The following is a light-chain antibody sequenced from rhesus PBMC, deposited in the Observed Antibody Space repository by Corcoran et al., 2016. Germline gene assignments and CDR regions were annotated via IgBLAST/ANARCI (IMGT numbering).Light chain of an antibody. CDR1: QGISNW. V-gene: IGKV1-69*01. Sequence: DIQMTQSPSSLSASVGDRVTITCRASQGISNWLAWFQQKPGKAPKLLIYRASNLETVVPSSVSGSGSGTDFTLTISSLQPEDIATYCCQQHDNSPYSVGQGTKVEIK. CDR3: QQHDNSPYS. CDR2: RAS. J-gene: IGKJ2*01.